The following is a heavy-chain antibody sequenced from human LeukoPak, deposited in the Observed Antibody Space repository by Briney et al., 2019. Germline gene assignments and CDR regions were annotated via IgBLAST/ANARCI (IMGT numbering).Heavy chain of an antibody. CDR2: IWYDGSNK. CDR1: GFTFSSYG. V-gene: IGHV3-33*01. Sequence: GRSLRLSCAASGFTFSSYGMHWVRQAPGKGLEWVAVIWYDGSNKYYADSVKGRFTISRDNAKNSLYLQMNSLRVEDTAVYYCAGAYYYGSENYYRTLDYWGQGTLVTVSS. J-gene: IGHJ4*02. D-gene: IGHD3-10*01. CDR3: AGAYYYGSENYYRTLDY.